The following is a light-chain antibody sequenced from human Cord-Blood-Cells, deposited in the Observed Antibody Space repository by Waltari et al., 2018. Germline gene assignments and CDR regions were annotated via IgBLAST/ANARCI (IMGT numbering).Light chain of an antibody. CDR3: NSRESSGNHYV. Sequence: SSELTQDTAVCVAVGQSVRITCPGDSLRTDSASWYKQKPGQAPVLVCYGKNHRPSGMPLRFSASSSGNAASLTFTGAQEEDEADYSCNSRESSGNHYVFGTGTKVTVL. J-gene: IGLJ1*01. CDR1: SLRTDS. V-gene: IGLV3-19*01. CDR2: GKN.